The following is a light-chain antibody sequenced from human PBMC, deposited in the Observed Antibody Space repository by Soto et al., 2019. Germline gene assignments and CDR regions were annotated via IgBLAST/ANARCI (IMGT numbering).Light chain of an antibody. Sequence: QSALTQPASVSGSPGQSITISCTGTSSDVGGYNYVSWYHQHPGKAPKLMIYDVSNRPSGVSNRFSGSKSGNTASLTISGLQAEDEDDYYCSSYTSSSTRVFGTGTKLTVL. J-gene: IGLJ1*01. CDR2: DVS. CDR3: SSYTSSSTRV. V-gene: IGLV2-14*01. CDR1: SSDVGGYNY.